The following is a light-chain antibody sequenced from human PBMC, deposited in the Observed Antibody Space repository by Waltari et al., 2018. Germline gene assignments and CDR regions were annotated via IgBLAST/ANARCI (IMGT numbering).Light chain of an antibody. CDR1: QSLVHSDGNTY. CDR3: MQGTYWPSLT. Sequence: DVVLTQSPLSLPVTLGQPASISCRSSQSLVHSDGNTYLNWFQQRPGQSPRRLIYQVSKRDSGVPDRFSGSGSGTDFTLQISRLEAEDVGVYYCMQGTYWPSLTFGGGTKVEIK. CDR2: QVS. V-gene: IGKV2-30*02. J-gene: IGKJ4*01.